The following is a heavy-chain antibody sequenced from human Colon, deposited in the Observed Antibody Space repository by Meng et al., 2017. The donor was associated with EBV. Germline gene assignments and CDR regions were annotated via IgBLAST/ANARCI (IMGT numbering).Heavy chain of an antibody. J-gene: IGHJ6*02. Sequence: QVQLQESGPGLVKPSETLSLTCTVSGGSVSSGSYYWNWIRQPPGKGLEWIGCIYYSGSTNYNPSLKSRVTISVDTSKNQFSLRLSSVTAADTAVYYCARGPHAMDVWGQGTTVTVSS. V-gene: IGHV4-61*01. CDR3: ARGPHAMDV. CDR2: IYYSGST. CDR1: GGSVSSGSYY.